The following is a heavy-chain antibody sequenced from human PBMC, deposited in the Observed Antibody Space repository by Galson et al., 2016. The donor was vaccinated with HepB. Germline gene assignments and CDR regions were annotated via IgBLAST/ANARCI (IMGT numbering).Heavy chain of an antibody. D-gene: IGHD6-13*01. J-gene: IGHJ4*02. CDR2: ISYDGSNK. V-gene: IGHV3-30*04. Sequence: SLRLSCAASGFTFSSYAMHWVRQAPGKGLEWVAVISYDGSNKNYADSVKARFTISRDSSKNTLYLQMNSLRAEDTAVYYCGRDTDLLPPIYSSSWYYFDYWGQGTLVTVSS. CDR3: GRDTDLLPPIYSSSWYYFDY. CDR1: GFTFSSYA.